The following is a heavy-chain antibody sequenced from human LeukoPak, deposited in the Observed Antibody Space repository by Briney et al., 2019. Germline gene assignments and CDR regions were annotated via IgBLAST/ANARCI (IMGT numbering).Heavy chain of an antibody. J-gene: IGHJ4*02. V-gene: IGHV3-20*04. CDR2: INWNGGST. Sequence: GGSLRLSCAASGFTFDDYGMSWVRQAPGKGLEWVSDINWNGGSTGYVDSVKGRFTISRDNAKNSLYLQMNSLRAEDTAVYYCARGPSGYHNTGGQGTLVTVSS. CDR3: ARGPSGYHNT. CDR1: GFTFDDYG. D-gene: IGHD5-12*01.